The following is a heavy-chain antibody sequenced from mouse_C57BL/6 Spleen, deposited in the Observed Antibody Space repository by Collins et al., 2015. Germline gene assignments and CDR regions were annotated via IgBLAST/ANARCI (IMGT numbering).Heavy chain of an antibody. CDR1: GYTFTDYY. D-gene: IGHD3-3*01. J-gene: IGHJ4*01. Sequence: QVQLQQSGPELVKPGASVKISCKASGYTFTDYYINWVKQRPGQGLEWIGWIFPGSGSTYYNEKFKGKATLTVDKSSSTAYMLLSSLTSEDSAVYFCARHQIPGDGGYAMDYWGQGTSVTVSS. CDR3: ARHQIPGDGGYAMDY. V-gene: IGHV1-75*01. CDR2: IFPGSGST.